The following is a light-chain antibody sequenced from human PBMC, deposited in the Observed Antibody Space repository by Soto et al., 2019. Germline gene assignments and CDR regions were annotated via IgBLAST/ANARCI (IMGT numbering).Light chain of an antibody. Sequence: HSDLTHPSSVSGSPEQSITIFCTGTSRDDGGYNYVSWYQQYPGKAPKHMIYDVSNRPSGVSNRFAGSKSGNTASLTISWLQAEDESDYYCSSYTSISYVFGSGTKFTVL. CDR2: DVS. CDR1: SRDDGGYNY. J-gene: IGLJ1*01. CDR3: SSYTSISYV. V-gene: IGLV2-14*01.